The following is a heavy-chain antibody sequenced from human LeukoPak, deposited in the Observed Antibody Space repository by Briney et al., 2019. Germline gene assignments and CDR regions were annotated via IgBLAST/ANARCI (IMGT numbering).Heavy chain of an antibody. Sequence: GESLKISCKGSGYSFTSYWIGWVRQMPGKGLEWMGIIYPGDSDTRYSPSFQSQVTISADKSISTAYLQWSSLKASDTAMYYCASPIAAAGLTRDHDAFDIWGQGTMVTVSS. J-gene: IGHJ3*02. CDR3: ASPIAAAGLTRDHDAFDI. CDR1: GYSFTSYW. V-gene: IGHV5-51*01. D-gene: IGHD6-13*01. CDR2: IYPGDSDT.